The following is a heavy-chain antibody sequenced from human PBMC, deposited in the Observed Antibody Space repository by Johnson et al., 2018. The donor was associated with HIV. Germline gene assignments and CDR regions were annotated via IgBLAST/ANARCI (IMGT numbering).Heavy chain of an antibody. D-gene: IGHD5-12*01. J-gene: IGHJ3*02. CDR1: GFTFSSYA. CDR2: ISYDGSNK. V-gene: IGHV3-30*04. CDR3: ARGRKDIEAADGLDNDAFDM. Sequence: QVQLVESGGGVVQPGRSLRLSCAASGFTFSSYAMHWVRQAPGKGLEWVAVISYDGSNKYYADSVKGRFTISRDNSKNTLYLQLDSLRPEKTAVYYCARGRKDIEAADGLDNDAFDMWGQGTLVTVSS.